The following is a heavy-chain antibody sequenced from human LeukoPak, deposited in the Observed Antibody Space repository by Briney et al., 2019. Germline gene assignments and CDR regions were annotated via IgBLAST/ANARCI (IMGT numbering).Heavy chain of an antibody. J-gene: IGHJ4*02. D-gene: IGHD3-10*01. V-gene: IGHV4-39*01. CDR3: ARTISIRSDTWGDIKYFDY. Sequence: SETLSLTCSVSGGSISSSSYHWDWIRQSPGKGLEWIGEVYYSGDTHYKPSLKSRLTISVDTSKNQFSLRLSSVTAADTAVYYCARTISIRSDTWGDIKYFDYWGQGTLVTVSS. CDR1: GGSISSSSYH. CDR2: VYYSGDT.